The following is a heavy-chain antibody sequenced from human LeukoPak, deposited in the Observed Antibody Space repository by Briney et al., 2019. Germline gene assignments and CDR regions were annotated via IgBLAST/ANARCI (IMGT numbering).Heavy chain of an antibody. V-gene: IGHV4-61*01. D-gene: IGHD4-17*01. Sequence: SETLSLTCTVSGGSVSSGTYYWSWIRQPPGKGLEWIGYIYYSGSTNYNPSLKSRVTISVDTSKNQFSLKLSSVTAADTAVYYCARRAYGDYVFDYWGQGTLVTVSS. CDR3: ARRAYGDYVFDY. CDR2: IYYSGST. J-gene: IGHJ4*02. CDR1: GGSVSSGTYY.